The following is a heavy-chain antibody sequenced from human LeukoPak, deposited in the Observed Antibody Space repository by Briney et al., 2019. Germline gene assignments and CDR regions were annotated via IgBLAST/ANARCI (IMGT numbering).Heavy chain of an antibody. CDR1: GGSFSDYY. Sequence: SETLSLTCAVYGGSFSDYYWSWIRQPPGKGLEWIGEINHSGSTNYNPSLKSRVTISVDTSKNQFSLKLSSVTAADTAVYYCARAEGYSYGSLYFDYWGQGTLVTVSS. J-gene: IGHJ4*02. D-gene: IGHD5-18*01. V-gene: IGHV4-34*01. CDR2: INHSGST. CDR3: ARAEGYSYGSLYFDY.